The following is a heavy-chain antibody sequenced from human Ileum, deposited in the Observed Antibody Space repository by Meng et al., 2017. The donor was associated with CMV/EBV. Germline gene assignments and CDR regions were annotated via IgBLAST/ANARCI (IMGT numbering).Heavy chain of an antibody. J-gene: IGHJ4*02. V-gene: IGHV2-5*02. Sequence: QITLKESGPTVVKPTQTLKLTCTFSGFSLTRGVGVGWIRQPPGKALEWLAAVFWDDDKHYSPSLKSRLSIIKDTSNNQVFLTMTNVDPVDTASYYCARTTKARTSYYDTFDYWGQGTLVTVSS. CDR2: VFWDDDK. CDR1: GFSLTRGVG. D-gene: IGHD3-22*01. CDR3: ARTTKARTSYYDTFDY.